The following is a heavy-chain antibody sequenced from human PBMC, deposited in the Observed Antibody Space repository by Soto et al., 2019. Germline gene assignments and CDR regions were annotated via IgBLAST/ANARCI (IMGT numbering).Heavy chain of an antibody. CDR1: GFTFSSYA. CDR2: ISYDGSNK. Sequence: QVQLVESGGGVVQPGRSLRLSCAASGFTFSSYAMHWVRQAPGKGLEWVAVISYDGSNKYYADSVKGRFTISRDNSKNTLYLQMNSLRAEDTAVYYCARELDKVYYYYGMDVWGQGTTVTVSS. D-gene: IGHD3-3*01. J-gene: IGHJ6*02. V-gene: IGHV3-30-3*01. CDR3: ARELDKVYYYYGMDV.